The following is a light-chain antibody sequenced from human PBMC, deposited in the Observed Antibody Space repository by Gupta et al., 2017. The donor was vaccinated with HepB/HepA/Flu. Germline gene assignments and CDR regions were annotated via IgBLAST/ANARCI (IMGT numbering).Light chain of an antibody. CDR3: QQEDNLPVT. CDR1: QDISNY. CDR2: DAS. Sequence: DIQMTQSPSSLSASVGDRVTITCQASQDISNYLNWYQQKPGKAPKLLIYDASKLETGVPSRFSGSGSGTDFTFTISSLQPEDFATYYCQQEDNLPVTFGQGTKLEI. J-gene: IGKJ2*01. V-gene: IGKV1-33*01.